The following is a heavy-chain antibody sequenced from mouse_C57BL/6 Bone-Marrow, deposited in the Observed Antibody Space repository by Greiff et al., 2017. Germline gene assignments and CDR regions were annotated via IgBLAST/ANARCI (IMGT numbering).Heavy chain of an antibody. CDR2: ISSGSSTI. V-gene: IGHV5-17*01. J-gene: IGHJ2*01. CDR3: ARLGITTVAHYFDY. D-gene: IGHD1-1*01. CDR1: GFTFSDYG. Sequence: HLVESGGGLVKPGGSLKLSCAASGFTFSDYGMHWVRQAPEKGLEWVAYISSGSSTIYYADTVKGRFTISRDNAKNTLFLQMTSLRSEDTAMYYCARLGITTVAHYFDYWGQGTTLTVSS.